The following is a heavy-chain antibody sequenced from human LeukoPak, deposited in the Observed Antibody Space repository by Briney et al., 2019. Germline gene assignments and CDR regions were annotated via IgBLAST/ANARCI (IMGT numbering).Heavy chain of an antibody. CDR2: IYYSGST. Sequence: PSETLSVTCTVSGGSISGSSYYWGWIRQPPGEGLEWIGSIYYSGSTYYNPSLKSRVAISADTSKNQFSLKLNSVTAADTAVYYCARDGDSSGWTRSDYWGQGTLVIVSS. D-gene: IGHD6-19*01. V-gene: IGHV4-39*07. J-gene: IGHJ4*02. CDR1: GGSISGSSYY. CDR3: ARDGDSSGWTRSDY.